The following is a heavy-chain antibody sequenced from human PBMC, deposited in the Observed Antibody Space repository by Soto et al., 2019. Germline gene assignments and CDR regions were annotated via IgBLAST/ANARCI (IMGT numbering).Heavy chain of an antibody. D-gene: IGHD1-26*01. CDR3: ARDLDGRFDY. CDR2: ISSSSSFL. J-gene: IGHJ4*02. CDR1: GFTFSSYS. V-gene: IGHV3-21*01. Sequence: GGSLRLSCAASGFTFSSYSMNWVRQAPGRGLEWVSSISSSSSFLYYADSVKGRFTISRDNAKNSLYLQMNSLRAEDTALYYCARDLDGRFDYWGQGTLVTVSS.